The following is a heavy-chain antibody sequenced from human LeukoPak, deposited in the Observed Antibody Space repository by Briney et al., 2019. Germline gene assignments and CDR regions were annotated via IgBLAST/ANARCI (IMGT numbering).Heavy chain of an antibody. V-gene: IGHV3-15*07. CDR1: GFAFSKVW. D-gene: IGHD6-19*01. Sequence: PGGSLRLFCAATGFAFSKVWMNWVRQAPGKGLEWVGRIKSNSDGGATDYSAPVKGRFTISRDDSKNTLYLQMNSLKTEDTAVYYCTTYAYSSGYYYFDSWGQGTLVTVSS. J-gene: IGHJ4*02. CDR3: TTYAYSSGYYYFDS. CDR2: IKSNSDGGAT.